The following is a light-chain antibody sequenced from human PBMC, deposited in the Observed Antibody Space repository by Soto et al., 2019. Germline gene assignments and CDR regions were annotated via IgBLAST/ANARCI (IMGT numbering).Light chain of an antibody. CDR1: QSIGSD. V-gene: IGKV3-15*01. Sequence: EIVMTQSPATLAVSPGERAALSCRANQSIGSDLAWYQQKPGQAPRLLIYDSSTRATGVPARFSGSGSGTEFTLTISSLQYEDSSVYYCQQYNKWPPITFGQGTRLEIK. J-gene: IGKJ5*01. CDR3: QQYNKWPPIT. CDR2: DSS.